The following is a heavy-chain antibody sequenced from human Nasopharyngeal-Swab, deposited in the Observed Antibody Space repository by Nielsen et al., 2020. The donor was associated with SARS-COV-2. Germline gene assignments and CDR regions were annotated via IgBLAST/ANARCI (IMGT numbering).Heavy chain of an antibody. Sequence: GGSLRLSCAASGFTFSSYAMSWVRQAPGKGLEWVSAISGSGGSTYYADSVKGRFTISRDNSKNTLYLQMNSLRPEDTAVYYCAKLEVVQIVVVITTWGYFDYWGQGTLVTVSS. J-gene: IGHJ4*02. CDR3: AKLEVVQIVVVITTWGYFDY. CDR1: GFTFSSYA. D-gene: IGHD3-22*01. CDR2: ISGSGGST. V-gene: IGHV3-23*01.